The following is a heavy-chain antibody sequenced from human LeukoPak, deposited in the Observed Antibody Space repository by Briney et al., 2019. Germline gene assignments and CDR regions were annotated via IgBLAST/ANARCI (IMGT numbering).Heavy chain of an antibody. V-gene: IGHV1-18*04. J-gene: IGHJ4*02. CDR1: GYTFTGYY. CDR3: ARDLERYYDLEGRSGY. Sequence: ASVKVSCKASGYTFTGYYMHWVRQAPGQGLEWMGRISAHNGNANYAQKFQGRVTMTTDTLATTAYMELRSLRSDDTAVYYCARDLERYYDLEGRSGYWGQGTLVTVSS. D-gene: IGHD3-3*01. CDR2: ISAHNGNA.